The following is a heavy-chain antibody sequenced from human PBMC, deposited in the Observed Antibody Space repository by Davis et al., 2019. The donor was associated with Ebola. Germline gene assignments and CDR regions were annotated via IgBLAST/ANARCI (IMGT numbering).Heavy chain of an antibody. CDR2: ISGSGGST. D-gene: IGHD3-3*01. V-gene: IGHV3-23*01. J-gene: IGHJ6*04. CDR3: AKSGLSFGVVKYHYGMDV. CDR1: GFIFRNYV. Sequence: GESLKISCETSGFIFRNYVMSWARQAPGKGLEWVSAISGSGGSTYYADSVKGRFTISRDNSKKTLYLQMNSLRAEDTAVYYCAKSGLSFGVVKYHYGMDVWGKGTTVTVSS.